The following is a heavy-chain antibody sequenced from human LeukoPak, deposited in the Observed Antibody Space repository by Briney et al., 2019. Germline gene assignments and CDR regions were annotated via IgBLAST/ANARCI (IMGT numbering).Heavy chain of an antibody. Sequence: SETLSLTCTVSGGSISNYFWSWIRQPPGKGLECIGYIYYSETTNYNPSFKSRVTVSVDTSKNQFSLKLSSVTAADTAVYYCARFPGGAEYRHYYYMDVWGKGTTVTVSS. D-gene: IGHD1-14*01. CDR3: ARFPGGAEYRHYYYMDV. CDR1: GGSISNYF. J-gene: IGHJ6*03. V-gene: IGHV4-59*01. CDR2: IYYSETT.